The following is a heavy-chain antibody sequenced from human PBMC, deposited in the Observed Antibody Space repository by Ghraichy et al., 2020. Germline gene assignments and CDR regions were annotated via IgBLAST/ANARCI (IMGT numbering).Heavy chain of an antibody. Sequence: SETLSLTCAVYGGSFSGYYWSWIRQPPGKGLEWIGYIYYSGSTNYNPSLKSRVTISVDTSKNQFSLKLSSVTAADTAVYYCARVSPGTTHAFDIWGQGTMVTVSS. CDR3: ARVSPGTTHAFDI. D-gene: IGHD1-1*01. CDR2: IYYSGST. J-gene: IGHJ3*02. V-gene: IGHV4-59*01. CDR1: GGSFSGYY.